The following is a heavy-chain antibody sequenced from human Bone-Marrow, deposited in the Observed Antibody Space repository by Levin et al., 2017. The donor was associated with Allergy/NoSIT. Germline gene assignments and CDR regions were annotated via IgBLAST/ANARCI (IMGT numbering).Heavy chain of an antibody. Sequence: GESLKISCAASGFTFSSYAMHWVRQAPGKGLEWVAVISYDGSNKYYADSVKGRFTISRDNSKNTLYLQMNSLRAEDTAVYYCARETFEYYFDYWGQGTLVTVSS. V-gene: IGHV3-30-3*01. CDR3: ARETFEYYFDY. J-gene: IGHJ4*02. D-gene: IGHD3-9*01. CDR2: ISYDGSNK. CDR1: GFTFSSYA.